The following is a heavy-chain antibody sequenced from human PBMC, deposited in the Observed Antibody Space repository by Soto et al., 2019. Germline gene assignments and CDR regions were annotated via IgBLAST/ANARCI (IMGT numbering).Heavy chain of an antibody. CDR2: IIPVLGAP. V-gene: IGHV1-69*13. Sequence: GASVKVSCKASGGTFSSDSISWVRQAPGQGLEWVGGIIPVLGAPDYADKFQGRVTITADEATSTGHMELSSLRSEDTSVYYCARDRYSSSWYQNWFDPWGQGTLVTVSS. CDR1: GGTFSSDS. J-gene: IGHJ5*02. CDR3: ARDRYSSSWYQNWFDP. D-gene: IGHD6-13*01.